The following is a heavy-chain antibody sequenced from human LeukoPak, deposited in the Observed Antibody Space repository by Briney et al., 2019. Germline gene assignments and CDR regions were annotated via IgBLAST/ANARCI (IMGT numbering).Heavy chain of an antibody. D-gene: IGHD3-10*01. Sequence: PSETLSLTCTVSGGSISSYYWSWIRQPPGKGLEWIGYIYYSGSTNYNPSLKSRVTISVDTSKNQFSLKLSSVTAADTAVYYCARPMAQAYDAFDIWGQGTMVTVSS. CDR2: IYYSGST. CDR3: ARPMAQAYDAFDI. CDR1: GGSISSYY. J-gene: IGHJ3*02. V-gene: IGHV4-59*01.